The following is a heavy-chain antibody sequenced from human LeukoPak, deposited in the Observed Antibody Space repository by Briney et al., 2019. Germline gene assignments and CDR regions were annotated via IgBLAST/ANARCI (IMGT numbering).Heavy chain of an antibody. J-gene: IGHJ4*02. D-gene: IGHD4-23*01. CDR3: ARDPTVVTGGGYFDY. CDR1: GFTVSSNY. V-gene: IGHV3-66*02. Sequence: GGSLRLSCAASGFTVSSNYMNWVRQAPGKGLEWVSVIYSGGSTYYADSVKGRFTISRDNSKNTLYLQMNSLRAEDTAVYHCARDPTVVTGGGYFDYWGQGTLVTVSS. CDR2: IYSGGST.